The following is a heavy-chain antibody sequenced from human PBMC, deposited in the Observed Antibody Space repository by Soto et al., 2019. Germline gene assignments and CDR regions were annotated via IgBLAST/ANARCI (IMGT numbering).Heavy chain of an antibody. D-gene: IGHD3-22*01. J-gene: IGHJ4*02. Sequence: SETLSLTCTVSGGSITSGDYCLSCIRQPPGKGLELIGYIYYSGSTYYNPSLKSRVTISVDTSKNQFSLKRSSVTAADTAVYYCARDRGDSSGLDYWGQGTLVTVSS. CDR3: ARDRGDSSGLDY. CDR1: GGSITSGDYC. V-gene: IGHV4-30-4*01. CDR2: IYYSGST.